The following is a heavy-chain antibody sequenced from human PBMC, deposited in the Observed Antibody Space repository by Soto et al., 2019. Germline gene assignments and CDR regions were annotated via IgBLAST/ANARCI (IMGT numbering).Heavy chain of an antibody. J-gene: IGHJ4*02. CDR1: GFTFGNHG. CDR2: ISFDGSKT. V-gene: IGHV3-30*02. CDR3: AKDHRNLGVGSDF. D-gene: IGHD3-3*01. Sequence: GGSLRLSCVASGFTFGNHGAHWVRQAPGKGLEWVAFISFDGSKTAYGDSVKGRFTVSRDNSKRTMYLEVDSLIPADTAMYYCAKDHRNLGVGSDFWGPGTLVTVSS.